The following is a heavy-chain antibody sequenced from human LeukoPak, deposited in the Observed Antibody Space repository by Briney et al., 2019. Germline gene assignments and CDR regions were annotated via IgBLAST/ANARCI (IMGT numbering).Heavy chain of an antibody. Sequence: SETLSLTCTVSGVSISSYYWSWIRQPPGKGLECIGYIYYTGRTDYNPSLKSRVTISLDMSKNQFSLKLNSVTAADTAVYYCARVRGSSGSYEYYHYMDVWGKGTTVTISS. CDR2: IYYTGRT. CDR1: GVSISSYY. D-gene: IGHD1-26*01. V-gene: IGHV4-59*12. CDR3: ARVRGSSGSYEYYHYMDV. J-gene: IGHJ6*03.